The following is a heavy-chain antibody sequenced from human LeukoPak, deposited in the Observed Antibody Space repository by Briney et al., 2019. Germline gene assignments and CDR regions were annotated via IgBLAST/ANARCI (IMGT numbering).Heavy chain of an antibody. Sequence: SVKVSCKASGGTFSSYAISWVRQAPGQGLEWMGRIIPILGLANYAQKFQGRVTITADKSTSTAYMELSSLRSEDTAVYYCAARSGSYYGPFDYWGQGTLVTVSS. CDR1: GGTFSSYA. CDR2: IIPILGLA. J-gene: IGHJ4*02. CDR3: AARSGSYYGPFDY. V-gene: IGHV1-69*04. D-gene: IGHD1-26*01.